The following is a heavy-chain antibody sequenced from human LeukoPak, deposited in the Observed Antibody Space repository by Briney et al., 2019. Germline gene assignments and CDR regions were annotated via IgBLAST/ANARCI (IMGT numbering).Heavy chain of an antibody. V-gene: IGHV3-30*03. J-gene: IGHJ6*02. D-gene: IGHD3-22*01. CDR2: ISYDGGNK. Sequence: GRSLRLSCAASGFTFSSYGMHWVRQAPGKGLEWVAVISYDGGNKYYADSVKGRFTISRDNSKNTLYLQMNSLRAEDTAVYYCARVLLPLYGMDVWGQGTTVTVSS. CDR1: GFTFSSYG. CDR3: ARVLLPLYGMDV.